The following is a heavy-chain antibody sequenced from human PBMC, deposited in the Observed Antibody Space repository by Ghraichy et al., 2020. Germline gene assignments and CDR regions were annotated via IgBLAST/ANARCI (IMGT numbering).Heavy chain of an antibody. CDR3: AKIGERGIWYFAL. J-gene: IGHJ2*01. CDR1: GFSFSSHG. V-gene: IGHV3-23*01. Sequence: LSLTCAASGFSFSSHGMSWVRQAPGKGPEWVSALSSSGDETFYADPVKGRLTISRDNSKNTLYLQMNSLRAEDTAVYYCAKIGERGIWYFALWGRGTLVSVSS. CDR2: LSSSGDET.